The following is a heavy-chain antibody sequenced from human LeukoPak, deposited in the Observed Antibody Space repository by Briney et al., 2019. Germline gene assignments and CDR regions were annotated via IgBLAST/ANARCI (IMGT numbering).Heavy chain of an antibody. V-gene: IGHV3-33*01. Sequence: PGDSVSLFCGVWGVPFSSYVVQGVRQAPGKGLEGVAVLWHEGSKQYYPASVKGRFTISSDHSKSTLYMQMNSLRAEDTAVYYCAREAPPTICSSTSCYRKDGPDYYYYGMDVWGQGTTVTVSS. CDR3: AREAPPTICSSTSCYRKDGPDYYYYGMDV. J-gene: IGHJ6*02. D-gene: IGHD2-2*01. CDR2: LWHEGSKQ. CDR1: GVPFSSYV.